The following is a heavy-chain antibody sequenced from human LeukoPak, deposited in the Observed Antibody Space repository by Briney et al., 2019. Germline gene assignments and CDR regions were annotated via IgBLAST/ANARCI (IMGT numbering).Heavy chain of an antibody. CDR1: GGSISSSSYY. CDR3: ARANWGEIDY. D-gene: IGHD7-27*01. CDR2: IYYSRST. V-gene: IGHV4-39*07. J-gene: IGHJ4*02. Sequence: SETLSLTCTVSGGSISSSSYYWGWIRQPPGKGLEWIGSIYYSRSTYYNPSLKSRVTISVDTSKNQFSLKLSSVTAADTAVYYCARANWGEIDYWGQGTLVTVSS.